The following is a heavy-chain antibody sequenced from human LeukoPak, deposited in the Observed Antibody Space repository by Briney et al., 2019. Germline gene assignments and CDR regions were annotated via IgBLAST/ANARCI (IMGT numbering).Heavy chain of an antibody. D-gene: IGHD2-2*01. Sequence: GGSLRLSCAASGFTFSSYWMHWVRQAPGKGLVWVSRINSDGSSTSYADSVKGRFTISRDNAKNTLYLQMNSLRAEDTAVYYCAREHCSSTSCPKLNWFDPWGQGTLVTVSS. CDR3: AREHCSSTSCPKLNWFDP. J-gene: IGHJ5*02. CDR1: GFTFSSYW. V-gene: IGHV3-74*01. CDR2: INSDGSST.